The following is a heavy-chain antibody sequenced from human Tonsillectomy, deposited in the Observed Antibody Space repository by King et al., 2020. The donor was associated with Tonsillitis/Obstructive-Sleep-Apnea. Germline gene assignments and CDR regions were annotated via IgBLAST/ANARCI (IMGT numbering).Heavy chain of an antibody. J-gene: IGHJ4*02. CDR3: ARVGGLWSAQKY. CDR1: GGSISSSSYY. CDR2: IYDSGST. V-gene: IGHV4-39*01. Sequence: QLQESGPGLVKPSETLSLTCTVSGGSISSSSYYWGWTRQPPGKGLEWIGSIYDSGSTYYNPSLKSRVTIYVATSKNQFSLTLGSVPAADTDVYYCARVGGLWSAQKYWGQGTLCTVSP. D-gene: IGHD3-3*01.